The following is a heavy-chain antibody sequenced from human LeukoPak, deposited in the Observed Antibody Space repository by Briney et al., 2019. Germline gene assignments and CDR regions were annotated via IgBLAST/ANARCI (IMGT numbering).Heavy chain of an antibody. CDR1: GFTFGDYA. Sequence: PGGSLRLSCTASGFTFGDYAMSWVRQAPGKGLEGVGFIRSKAYGGTTEYAASVKGRFTISRDDSKSIAYLQMNSLKTEDTAVYYCTSQYYDFWSGYLDYWGQGTLVTVSS. CDR3: TSQYYDFWSGYLDY. V-gene: IGHV3-49*04. D-gene: IGHD3-3*01. CDR2: IRSKAYGGTT. J-gene: IGHJ4*02.